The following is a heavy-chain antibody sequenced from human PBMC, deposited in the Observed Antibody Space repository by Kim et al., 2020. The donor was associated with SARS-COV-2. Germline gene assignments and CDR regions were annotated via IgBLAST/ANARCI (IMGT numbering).Heavy chain of an antibody. J-gene: IGHJ4*02. CDR1: GGSISSYY. V-gene: IGHV4-59*13. Sequence: SETLSLTCTVSGGSISSYYWSWIRQPPGKGLEWIGYIYYSGSTNYNPSLKSRVTISVDTSKNQFSLKLSSVTAADTAVYYCARVSNTFGEFSNWGQGTLVTVSS. CDR2: IYYSGST. CDR3: ARVSNTFGEFSN. D-gene: IGHD3-10*01.